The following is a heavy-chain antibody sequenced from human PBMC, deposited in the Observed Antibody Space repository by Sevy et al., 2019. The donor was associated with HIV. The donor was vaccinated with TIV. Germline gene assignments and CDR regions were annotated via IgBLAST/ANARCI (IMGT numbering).Heavy chain of an antibody. Sequence: GGSLRLSCAASGFTFSDHYMDWVRQAPGKGLEWVGRTRNKANSYTTEYAASVKGRFTISRDDSKNSLYLQMNVLKTEDTAVYYCASRGGGRGIAVAGRDRNYYYMDVWGKGTTVTVSS. D-gene: IGHD6-19*01. CDR1: GFTFSDHY. J-gene: IGHJ6*03. CDR2: TRNKANSYTT. CDR3: ASRGGGRGIAVAGRDRNYYYMDV. V-gene: IGHV3-72*01.